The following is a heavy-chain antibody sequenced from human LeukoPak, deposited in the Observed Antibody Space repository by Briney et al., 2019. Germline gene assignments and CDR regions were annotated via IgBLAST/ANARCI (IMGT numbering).Heavy chain of an antibody. CDR3: ARTYYDSSGYHFDY. J-gene: IGHJ4*02. CDR2: IYTSGST. V-gene: IGHV4-4*07. Sequence: SETLSLTCTVSGGSISSYYWSWIRQPAGKGLEWIGRIYTSGSTNYNPSLKSRVTMSVDTSKNQFPLKLSSVTAADTAVYYCARTYYDSSGYHFDYWGQGTLVTVSS. D-gene: IGHD3-22*01. CDR1: GGSISSYY.